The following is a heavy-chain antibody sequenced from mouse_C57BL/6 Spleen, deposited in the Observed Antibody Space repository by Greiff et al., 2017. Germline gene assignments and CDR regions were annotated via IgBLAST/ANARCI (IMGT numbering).Heavy chain of an antibody. V-gene: IGHV1-50*01. Sequence: VKLVESGAELVKPGASVKLSCKASGYTFTSYWMQWVKQRPGQGLEWIGEIDPSDSYTNYNQKFKGKATLTVDTSSSTAYMQLSSLTSEDSAVYYCASPSYYDGSSYWYFDVWGTGTTVTVSS. CDR3: ASPSYYDGSSYWYFDV. J-gene: IGHJ1*03. D-gene: IGHD1-1*01. CDR2: IDPSDSYT. CDR1: GYTFTSYW.